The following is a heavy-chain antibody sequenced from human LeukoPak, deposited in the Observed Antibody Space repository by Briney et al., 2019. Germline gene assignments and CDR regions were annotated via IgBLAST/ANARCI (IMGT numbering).Heavy chain of an antibody. V-gene: IGHV3-7*01. CDR3: ARDDYSSSWSDYYYYVDV. CDR1: GFTFSSYW. D-gene: IGHD6-13*01. J-gene: IGHJ6*03. CDR2: IKQDVSEK. Sequence: GGSLRLSCAASGFTFSSYWMTGVRQAPGKGLEWVANIKQDVSEKYYVDSVKGRFTISRDKAKNSLYLQMNSLRAEDTAVYYCARDDYSSSWSDYYYYVDVWGKGTTVTVSS.